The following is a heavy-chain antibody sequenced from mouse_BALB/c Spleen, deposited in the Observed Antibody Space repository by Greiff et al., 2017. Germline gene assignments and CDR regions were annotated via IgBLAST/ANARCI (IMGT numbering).Heavy chain of an antibody. Sequence: EVKLVESGPGLVKPSQSLSLTCSVTGYSITSGYYWNWIRQFPGNKLEWMGYISYDGSNNYNPSLKNRISITRDTSKNQFFLKLNSVTTEDTATYYCAKGGNYRAMDYWGQGTSVTVSS. J-gene: IGHJ4*01. CDR1: GYSITSGYY. V-gene: IGHV3-6*02. CDR3: AKGGNYRAMDY. CDR2: ISYDGSN. D-gene: IGHD2-1*01.